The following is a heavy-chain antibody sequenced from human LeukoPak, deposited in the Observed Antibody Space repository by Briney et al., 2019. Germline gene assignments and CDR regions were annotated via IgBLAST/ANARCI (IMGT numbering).Heavy chain of an antibody. CDR2: IKHSGVT. V-gene: IGHV4-34*01. CDR3: ARKSIEVSGRQPYDY. CDR1: GGSFSGYY. J-gene: IGHJ4*02. Sequence: SETLSLTCAVYGGSFSGYYWSWIRQSPEKGLEWIGEIKHSGVTNYNPSLKSRLTMPVDTSKTQFSLRLTSVTAADTAVYYCARKSIEVSGRQPYDYWGQGTLVTVSS. D-gene: IGHD2-15*01.